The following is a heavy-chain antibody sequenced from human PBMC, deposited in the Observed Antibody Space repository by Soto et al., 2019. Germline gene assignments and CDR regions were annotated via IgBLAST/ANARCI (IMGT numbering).Heavy chain of an antibody. D-gene: IGHD3-22*01. CDR3: ARGGYDSSVYGMDV. V-gene: IGHV4-34*01. CDR2: INHSGST. Sequence: SETLSLTCAVYGGSFRGYYWGWILQPPGKGLEGIGEINHSGSTNYNPSLQSRVTISVYTSKNQFSLMLSTVTAADTAVYYCARGGYDSSVYGMDVWGQGSTVTVSS. CDR1: GGSFRGYY. J-gene: IGHJ6*02.